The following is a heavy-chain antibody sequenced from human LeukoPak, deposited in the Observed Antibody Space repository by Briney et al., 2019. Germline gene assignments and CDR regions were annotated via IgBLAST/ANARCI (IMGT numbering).Heavy chain of an antibody. Sequence: ASVKVSCKASGYTFTNYYIHWLRQAPGQGLDWMGISYPSGGTTTYAQKFQGRVTMTRDTSTSQVYMELSSLRSEDTAVYYCASDDIAAPGDTLWHWGQGTLVTVSS. CDR2: SYPSGGTT. J-gene: IGHJ4*02. CDR1: GYTFTNYY. D-gene: IGHD6-13*01. CDR3: ASDDIAAPGDTLWH. V-gene: IGHV1-46*01.